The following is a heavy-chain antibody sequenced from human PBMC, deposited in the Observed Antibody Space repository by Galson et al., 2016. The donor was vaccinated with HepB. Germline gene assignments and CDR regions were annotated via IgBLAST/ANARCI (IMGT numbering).Heavy chain of an antibody. CDR2: IWFDGSNK. D-gene: IGHD3-22*01. CDR1: GFTFSGYG. V-gene: IGHV3-33*06. Sequence: SLRLSCAASGFTFSGYGMHWVRQAPGKGLEWVSVIWFDGSNKYYAGSVKGRFTISRDNSKNTLYLQMNRLRVEDTAVYYCGKGAYDSFTYYQQIDYWGQGTLVIVSS. J-gene: IGHJ4*02. CDR3: GKGAYDSFTYYQQIDY.